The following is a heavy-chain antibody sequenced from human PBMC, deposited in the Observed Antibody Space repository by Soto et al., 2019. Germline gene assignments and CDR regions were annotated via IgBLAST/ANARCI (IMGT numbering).Heavy chain of an antibody. J-gene: IGHJ2*01. D-gene: IGHD3-10*01. CDR2: IRSKANSYAT. CDR1: GFTFSGSA. CDR3: TRGATITMVRGAWYFDL. Sequence: EVQLVESGGGLVQPGGSLKLSCAASGFTFSGSAMHWVRQASGKGLEWVGRIRSKANSYATAYAASVKGRFTISRDDSXNTXYLQMNSLKTEDTAVYYCTRGATITMVRGAWYFDLWGRGTLVTVSS. V-gene: IGHV3-73*02.